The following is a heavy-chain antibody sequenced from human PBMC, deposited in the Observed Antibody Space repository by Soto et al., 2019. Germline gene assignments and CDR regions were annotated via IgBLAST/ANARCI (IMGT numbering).Heavy chain of an antibody. CDR1: GFTLSDHY. Sequence: EVQLVESGGGLVQPGGSLRLSCAASGFTLSDHYMDWVRQAPGKGLEWVGRSRNKGNGYITEYAASVKGRFTISRQDSENSLLLQMKRLKTEDTDVYYCGVWITWVGFWGQGTLVTVSS. V-gene: IGHV3-72*01. CDR3: GVWITWVGF. CDR2: SRNKGNGYIT. J-gene: IGHJ4*02. D-gene: IGHD3-10*01.